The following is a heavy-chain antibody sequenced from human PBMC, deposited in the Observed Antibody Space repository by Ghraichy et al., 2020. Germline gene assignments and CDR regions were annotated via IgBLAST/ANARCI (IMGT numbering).Heavy chain of an antibody. D-gene: IGHD4-17*01. J-gene: IGHJ3*02. CDR3: ARDADYGRAAFDI. Sequence: LNISCAASGFTFSDYYMSWIRQAPGKGLEWVSYISSSGSTIYYADSVKGRFTISRDNAKNSLYLQMNSLRAEDTAVYYCARDADYGRAAFDIWGQGTMVTVSS. V-gene: IGHV3-11*01. CDR2: ISSSGSTI. CDR1: GFTFSDYY.